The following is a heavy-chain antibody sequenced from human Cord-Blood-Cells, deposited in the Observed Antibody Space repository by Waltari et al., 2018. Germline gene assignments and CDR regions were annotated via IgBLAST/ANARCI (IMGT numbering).Heavy chain of an antibody. CDR2: INPNSGGT. CDR1: GHTFHAYY. D-gene: IGHD6-6*01. V-gene: IGHV1-2*02. CDR3: ARAGAYSSSSWFDP. Sequence: QVQLVQSGAEVKQPGASVKVSCKASGHTFHAYYMHWVRQAPGQGLEWMGWINPNSGGTNYAQKFQGRVTMTRDTSISTAYMELSRLRSDDTAVYYCARAGAYSSSSWFDPWGQGTLVTVSS. J-gene: IGHJ5*02.